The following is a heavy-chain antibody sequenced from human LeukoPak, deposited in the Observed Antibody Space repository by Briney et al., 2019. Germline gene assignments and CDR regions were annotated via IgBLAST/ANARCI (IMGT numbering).Heavy chain of an antibody. Sequence: SETLSLTXAVSGYSISSGYYWGWIRQPPGKGLEWIGNIYHSGSTYYNPSLKSRLTISVDTSKNQFSLKLNSVTAADTAVYYCARGATSGSYESDYWGQGTLVTVSS. CDR2: IYHSGST. CDR3: ARGATSGSYESDY. CDR1: GYSISSGYY. V-gene: IGHV4-38-2*01. J-gene: IGHJ4*02. D-gene: IGHD1-26*01.